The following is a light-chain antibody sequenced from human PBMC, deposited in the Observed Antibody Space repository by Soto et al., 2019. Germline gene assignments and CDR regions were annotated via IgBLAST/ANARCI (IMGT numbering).Light chain of an antibody. J-gene: IGLJ1*01. V-gene: IGLV2-8*01. CDR3: TSYAGTNNPYV. CDR1: SSDVGDYNY. Sequence: QSALPQPPSASGSPGHSVTISCTGTSSDVGDYNYVSWYQQHPGKAPKLMIYEVSKRPSGVPDRFSGSKSGSTASLTVSGLQAEDEADYYCTSYAGTNNPYVFGTGTKVTVL. CDR2: EVS.